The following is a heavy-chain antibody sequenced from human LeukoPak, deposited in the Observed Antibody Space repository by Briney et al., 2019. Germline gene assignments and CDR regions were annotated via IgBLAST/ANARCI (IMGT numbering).Heavy chain of an antibody. CDR3: ARHPVSWFDP. V-gene: IGHV4-39*01. Sequence: SETLSLTCTVSGGSISSSSSYWGWIRQPPGKGLEWIGSIYYSGSTYYNPSLKSRVTISVDTSKNQFSLKLSSVTAADTAVYYCARHPVSWFDPWGQGTLVTVSS. J-gene: IGHJ5*02. CDR2: IYYSGST. CDR1: GGSISSSSSY.